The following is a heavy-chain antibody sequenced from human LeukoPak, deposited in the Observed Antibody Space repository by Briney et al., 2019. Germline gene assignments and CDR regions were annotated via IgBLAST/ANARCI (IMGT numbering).Heavy chain of an antibody. Sequence: GESLKISCKGSGYRFTSCWIAWVRQMPGKGLEWMGIIYVGDSDTRYSPSFQGQVTISADKSISTAYLQWSSLKASDTAMYYCARQDGRALYYFDYWGQGALVTVSS. CDR3: ARQDGRALYYFDY. CDR2: IYVGDSDT. D-gene: IGHD5-24*01. CDR1: GYRFTSCW. J-gene: IGHJ4*02. V-gene: IGHV5-51*01.